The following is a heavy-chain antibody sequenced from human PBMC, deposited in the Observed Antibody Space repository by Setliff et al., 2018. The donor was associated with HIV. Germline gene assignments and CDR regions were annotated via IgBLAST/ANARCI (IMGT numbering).Heavy chain of an antibody. CDR2: ISGSGDDT. Sequence: LRLSCAASGFNFNQYWMSWVRQAPGKGLEWVSGISGSGDDTYYADSVRGRFTISRDNSKNTVYLQMNSLRAEDTAVYYCARDKDEDYGSTSFDYWGQGILVTVSS. D-gene: IGHD4-17*01. V-gene: IGHV3-23*01. CDR3: ARDKDEDYGSTSFDY. CDR1: GFNFNQYW. J-gene: IGHJ4*02.